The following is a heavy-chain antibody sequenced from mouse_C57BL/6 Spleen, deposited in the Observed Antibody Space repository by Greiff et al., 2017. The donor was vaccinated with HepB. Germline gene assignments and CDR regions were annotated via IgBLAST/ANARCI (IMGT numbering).Heavy chain of an antibody. D-gene: IGHD2-5*01. CDR1: GYTFTSYW. CDR2: IYPSDSET. V-gene: IGHV1-61*01. J-gene: IGHJ2*01. CDR3: ARRGYSNYLYFDY. Sequence: QVHVKQPGAELVRPGSSVKLSCKASGYTFTSYWMDWVKQRPGQGLEWIGNIYPSDSETHYNQKFKDKATLTVDKSSSTAYMQLSSLTSEDSAVYYCARRGYSNYLYFDYWGQGTTLTVSS.